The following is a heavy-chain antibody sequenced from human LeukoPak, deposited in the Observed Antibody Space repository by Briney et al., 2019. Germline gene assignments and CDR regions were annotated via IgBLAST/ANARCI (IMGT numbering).Heavy chain of an antibody. D-gene: IGHD1-7*01. J-gene: IGHJ4*02. CDR3: ARAHNWKYGTFDY. CDR1: GFTSSSNS. Sequence: PGGSLRLSCAAAGFTSSSNSMNWVRQAPGKGLEWVSCISSSSSYIYYADSVKGRFTISRDNAKNSLYLQMNSLRVEDTAVYYCARAHNWKYGTFDYWGQGTLVSVSS. V-gene: IGHV3-21*01. CDR2: ISSSSSYI.